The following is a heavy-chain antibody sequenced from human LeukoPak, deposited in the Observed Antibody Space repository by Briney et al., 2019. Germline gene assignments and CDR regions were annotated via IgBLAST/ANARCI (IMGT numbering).Heavy chain of an antibody. J-gene: IGHJ6*02. CDR3: ARETPCNIVVVPACYGMDV. CDR1: GFTFSSYA. V-gene: IGHV3-30-3*01. Sequence: GRSLRLSCAASGFTFSSYAMHWVRQAPGKGLEWVAVISYDGSNKYYADSVKGRFTISRDNSKNTLYLQMNSLRAEDTAVYYCARETPCNIVVVPACYGMDVWGQGTTVTVSS. CDR2: ISYDGSNK. D-gene: IGHD2-2*01.